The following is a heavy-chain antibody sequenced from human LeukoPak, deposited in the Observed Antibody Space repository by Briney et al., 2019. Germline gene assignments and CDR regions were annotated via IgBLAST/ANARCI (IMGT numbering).Heavy chain of an antibody. J-gene: IGHJ5*02. V-gene: IGHV1-46*01. CDR1: GYTFTSYY. CDR2: INPSGGST. Sequence: ASVKVSCKASGYTFTSYYMHWVRQAPGQGLEWMGVINPSGGSTSYAQKFQGRVTMTRDTSISTAYMELSRLRSDDTAVYYCARDGADDCRSTSCYWNPNWFDPWGQGTLVTVSS. CDR3: ARDGADDCRSTSCYWNPNWFDP. D-gene: IGHD2-2*01.